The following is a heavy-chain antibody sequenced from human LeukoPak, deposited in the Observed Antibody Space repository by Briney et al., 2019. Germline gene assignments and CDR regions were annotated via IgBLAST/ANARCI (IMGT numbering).Heavy chain of an antibody. CDR3: AKRLVAGHFED. V-gene: IGHV3-23*01. Sequence: PGGTLRLSCVASGFTFSRHGMNWVRQAPGKGLEWVSGISPSGDIKYYVDSVKGRFTVSRDNPKNTLYLQMDSLRVEDTAVYYCAKRLVAGHFEDWGQGTLVAVSS. D-gene: IGHD6-19*01. CDR2: ISPSGDIK. CDR1: GFTFSRHG. J-gene: IGHJ4*02.